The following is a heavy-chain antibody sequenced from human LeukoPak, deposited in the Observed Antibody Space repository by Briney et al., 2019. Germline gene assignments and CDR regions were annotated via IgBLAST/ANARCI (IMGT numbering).Heavy chain of an antibody. J-gene: IGHJ3*02. Sequence: PGGSLRLSCAASGFTFSSYAMHWVRQAPGKGLEWVAVISYDGSNKYYADPVKGRFTISRDNSKNTLYLQMNSLRAEDTAVYYCALVKEPAALYAFDIWGQGTMVTVSS. CDR2: ISYDGSNK. CDR1: GFTFSSYA. CDR3: ALVKEPAALYAFDI. V-gene: IGHV3-30*04. D-gene: IGHD2-2*01.